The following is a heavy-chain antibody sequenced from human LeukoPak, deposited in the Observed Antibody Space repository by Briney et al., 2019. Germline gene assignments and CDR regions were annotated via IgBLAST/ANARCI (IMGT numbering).Heavy chain of an antibody. Sequence: SETLSLTCTVSGGSISSYYWSWIRQPPGEGLEWIGYIYYSGSTNYNPSLKSRVTISVDTSKNQFSLKLSSVTAADTAVYYCARDNAPSYSYGFDYWGQGTLVTVSS. V-gene: IGHV4-59*01. CDR2: IYYSGST. J-gene: IGHJ4*02. CDR3: ARDNAPSYSYGFDY. CDR1: GGSISSYY. D-gene: IGHD5-18*01.